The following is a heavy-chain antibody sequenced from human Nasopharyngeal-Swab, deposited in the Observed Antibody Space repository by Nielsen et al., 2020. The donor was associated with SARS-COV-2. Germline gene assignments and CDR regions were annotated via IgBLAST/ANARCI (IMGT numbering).Heavy chain of an antibody. D-gene: IGHD3-3*02. CDR1: GFTFDDYA. V-gene: IGHV3-9*01. J-gene: IGHJ6*02. Sequence: GGSLRLSCAASGFTFDDYAMHWVRQAPGKGLEWVSSINWNSDRVYADSVRVRFTISRDNAKNSLYLQMNSLRPEDTALYYCAKEINSFDYYYYTMDVGGRGTTVTVSS. CDR2: INWNSDR. CDR3: AKEINSFDYYYYTMDV.